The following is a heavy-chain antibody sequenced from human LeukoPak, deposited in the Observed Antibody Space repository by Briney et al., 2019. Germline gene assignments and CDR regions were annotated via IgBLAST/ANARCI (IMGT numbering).Heavy chain of an antibody. Sequence: SVTLSLTCTVSGGSISSSSYYWGWIRQPPGKGLEWIGSIYYSGSTYYNPSLKSRVTISVDTSKNQFSLKLSSVTAADTAVYYCAGSKYFDYWGQGTLVTVSS. CDR3: AGSKYFDY. CDR2: IYYSGST. J-gene: IGHJ4*02. CDR1: GGSISSSSYY. V-gene: IGHV4-39*01.